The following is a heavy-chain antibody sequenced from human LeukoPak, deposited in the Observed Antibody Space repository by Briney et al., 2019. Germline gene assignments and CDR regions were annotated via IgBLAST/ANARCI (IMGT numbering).Heavy chain of an antibody. D-gene: IGHD1-1*01. V-gene: IGHV1-18*01. CDR1: GYIFISYG. CDR2: ISAYNGNT. J-gene: IGHJ5*02. CDR3: ARVATTGTRWFDP. Sequence: WASVKVSCKASGYIFISYGLSWVRQAPGQGLEWMGWISAYNGNTNYAQNFQGRVTMTADTSTSTAYMELRSLRSDDTAIHYCARVATTGTRWFDPWGQGTLVTVSS.